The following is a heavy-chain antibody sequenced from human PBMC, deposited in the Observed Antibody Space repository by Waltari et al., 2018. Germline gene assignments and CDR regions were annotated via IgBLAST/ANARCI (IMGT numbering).Heavy chain of an antibody. CDR3: ARDMGSGYSSATFDH. V-gene: IGHV3-11*04. D-gene: IGHD3-3*01. CDR1: GFIVGYHY. J-gene: IGHJ4*02. Sequence: QVQLVESGGGLVKPGGSLRLSCAVLGFIVGYHYTTWIRQAPGKGLEWVAYISGSGKTIYYTDSVKGRFTISRDNARNSVSLHMNNLRAEDMAVYYCARDMGSGYSSATFDHWGQGTLVTVSS. CDR2: ISGSGKTI.